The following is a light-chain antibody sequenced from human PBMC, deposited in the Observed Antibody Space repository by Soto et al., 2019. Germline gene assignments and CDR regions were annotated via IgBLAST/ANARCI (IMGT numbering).Light chain of an antibody. CDR3: QQRVKWPSP. CDR2: DAY. J-gene: IGKJ2*01. CDR1: QSVDRY. V-gene: IGKV3-11*01. Sequence: VLTQSPDTLSLSPGETATLSCRASQSVDRYVAWYQQKLGQAPRLLIYDAYTRAPGVAARFTGSGSATDCRLTITCLETEDFGVYYWQQRVKWPSPFGPGTKVE.